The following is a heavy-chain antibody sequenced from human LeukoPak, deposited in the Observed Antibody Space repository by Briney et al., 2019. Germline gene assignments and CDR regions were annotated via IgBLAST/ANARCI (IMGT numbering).Heavy chain of an antibody. J-gene: IGHJ4*02. CDR1: GFTYSSFW. CDR3: AGDPVEWELLLDY. V-gene: IGHV3-7*01. CDR2: MNIDGSER. D-gene: IGHD1-26*01. Sequence: PGGSLRLSCAASGFTYSSFWMGWVRQTPGKRLVWVANMNIDGSERYYADSVKGRFSISRDNASNSVYLQMNSLRVDDTAVYYCAGDPVEWELLLDYWGQGTLVTVSS.